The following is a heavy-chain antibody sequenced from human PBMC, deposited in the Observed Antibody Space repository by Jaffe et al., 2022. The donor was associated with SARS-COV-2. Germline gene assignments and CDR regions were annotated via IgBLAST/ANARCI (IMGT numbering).Heavy chain of an antibody. V-gene: IGHV3-21*01. D-gene: IGHD3-10*01. CDR2: ISSSSSYI. CDR1: GFTFSSYS. J-gene: IGHJ4*02. CDR3: ARDRRWFGELLATQATSPELDY. Sequence: EVQLVESGGGLVKPGGSLRLSCAASGFTFSSYSMNWVRQAPGKGLEWVSSISSSSSYIYYADSVKGRFTISRDNAKNSLYLQMNSLRAEDTAVYYCARDRRWFGELLATQATSPELDYWGQGTLVTVSS.